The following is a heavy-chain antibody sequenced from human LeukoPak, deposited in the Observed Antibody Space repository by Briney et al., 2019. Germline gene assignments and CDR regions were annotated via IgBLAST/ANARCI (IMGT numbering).Heavy chain of an antibody. V-gene: IGHV3-30-3*01. D-gene: IGHD4-17*01. J-gene: IGHJ6*02. Sequence: GRSLRLSWAASGFPFRSYAMHLVRQAPGQGLEWVAVISYDGSNKYYADSVKGRFTISRDSSKNTLYLQMNSLRAEDTAVYYCARGDYRFYYYGMDVWGQGTTVTVSS. CDR1: GFPFRSYA. CDR3: ARGDYRFYYYGMDV. CDR2: ISYDGSNK.